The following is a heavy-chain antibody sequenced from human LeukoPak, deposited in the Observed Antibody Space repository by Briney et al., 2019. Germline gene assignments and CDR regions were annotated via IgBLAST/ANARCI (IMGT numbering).Heavy chain of an antibody. D-gene: IGHD1-20*01. CDR1: GFTFSSYW. J-gene: IGHJ4*02. CDR3: ARDGQDNWNGLDY. V-gene: IGHV3-7*01. Sequence: GGSLRLSCAASGFTFSSYWMSWVRQAPGKGLEWVANIKQDGSEKYYVDSVKGRFTISRDNAKNSLYLQMNSLRAEDTAVYYCARDGQDNWNGLDYWGQGTLVTVSS. CDR2: IKQDGSEK.